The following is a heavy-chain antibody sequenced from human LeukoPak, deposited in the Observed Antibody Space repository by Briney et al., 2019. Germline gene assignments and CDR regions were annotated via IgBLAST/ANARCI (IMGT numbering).Heavy chain of an antibody. CDR2: IYYSGST. Sequence: SQTLSLTCTVSGGSISSGGYYWSWIRQPPGKGLEWIGYIYYSGSTYYNPSLKSRVTISVDTSKNQFSLKLSSVTAADTAVYYCSRSSRAHMYYYDSSGYYGELDYWGQGTLVTVSS. D-gene: IGHD3-22*01. J-gene: IGHJ4*02. CDR1: GGSISSGGYY. CDR3: SRSSRAHMYYYDSSGYYGELDY. V-gene: IGHV4-30-4*01.